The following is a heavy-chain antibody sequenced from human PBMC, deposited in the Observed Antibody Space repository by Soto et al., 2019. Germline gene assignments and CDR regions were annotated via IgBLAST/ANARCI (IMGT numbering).Heavy chain of an antibody. V-gene: IGHV5-51*01. CDR3: ARQITYYYDSSGYYFPFDY. CDR1: GYSFTSYW. D-gene: IGHD3-22*01. J-gene: IGHJ4*02. CDR2: IYPGDSDT. Sequence: GESLKISCKGSGYSFTSYWIGWVRQMPGKGLEWMGIIYPGDSDTRYSPSFQGQVTISADKSISTAYLQWSSLKASDTAMYYCARQITYYYDSSGYYFPFDYWGQGTLVTAPQ.